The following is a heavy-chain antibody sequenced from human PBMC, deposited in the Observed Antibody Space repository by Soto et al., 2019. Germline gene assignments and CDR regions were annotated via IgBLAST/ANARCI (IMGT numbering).Heavy chain of an antibody. CDR1: GFTFSSYA. CDR2: ISDDGSNK. Sequence: QVQLVESGGGVVQPGRSLRLSCAASGFTFSSYAMHWVRQAPGKGLEWVAVISDDGSNKYYADSVKGRFTISRDNSKNTLYLQMNSLRAEDTAVYYCASRPYCSGGSCYDSWGQGTLVTVSS. V-gene: IGHV3-30-3*01. CDR3: ASRPYCSGGSCYDS. D-gene: IGHD2-15*01. J-gene: IGHJ4*02.